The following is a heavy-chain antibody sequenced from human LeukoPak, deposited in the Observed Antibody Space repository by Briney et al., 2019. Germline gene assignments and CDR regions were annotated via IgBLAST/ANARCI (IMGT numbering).Heavy chain of an antibody. V-gene: IGHV3-30*02. CDR1: GFTFSSYG. J-gene: IGHJ6*03. Sequence: GGSLRLSCAASGFTFSSYGMHWVRQAPGKGLGWVAFIRYDGSNKYYADALKARFTISRDNSKNTLYLQMNSLRAEDTAVYYCAKGTYYGDYAPYYYYYMDVWGKGTTVTVSS. D-gene: IGHD4-17*01. CDR3: AKGTYYGDYAPYYYYYMDV. CDR2: IRYDGSNK.